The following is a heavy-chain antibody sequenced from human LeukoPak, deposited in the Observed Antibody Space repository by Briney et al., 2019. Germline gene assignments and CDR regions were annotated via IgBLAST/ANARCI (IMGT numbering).Heavy chain of an antibody. CDR2: ISYIGST. CDR3: ARRVGGSEHFDY. Sequence: PSETLSLTCTVSAGSISSYSWNWIRQPPGKGLEWIGYISYIGSTNYNPPLKSRLTISIDTSKNHFSLNLTSVTAADTAMYYCARRVGGSEHFDYWGQGALVTVSS. J-gene: IGHJ4*02. V-gene: IGHV4-59*01. D-gene: IGHD5-12*01. CDR1: AGSISSYS.